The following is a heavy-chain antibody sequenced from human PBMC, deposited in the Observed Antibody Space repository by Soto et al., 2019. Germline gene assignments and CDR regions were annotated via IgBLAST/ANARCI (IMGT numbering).Heavy chain of an antibody. Sequence: SETLSLTCTFSGCSISSGGYYLSWIRQHPGKGLEWIGYIYYSGSTYYNPSLKSRVTISVDTSKNQFSLKLSSVTAADTAVYYCASIAAAGRVFWFDPWGQGTLVTVSS. V-gene: IGHV4-31*03. CDR1: GCSISSGGYY. J-gene: IGHJ5*02. CDR3: ASIAAAGRVFWFDP. CDR2: IYYSGST. D-gene: IGHD6-13*01.